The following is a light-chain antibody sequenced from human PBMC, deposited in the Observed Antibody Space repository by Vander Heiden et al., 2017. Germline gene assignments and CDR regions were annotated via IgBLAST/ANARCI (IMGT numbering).Light chain of an antibody. V-gene: IGKV3-15*01. CDR2: GAS. CDR1: QNDRSD. J-gene: IGKJ2*02. CDR3: QQYNNWPRT. Sequence: EILMTQSPATLTVSTDARATLCCRDSQNDRSDLAWYQQKPGQAPRLLIYGASTRDPGIPARFSGSGSGTEFTLTISSLQSEDFAVYYCQQYNNWPRTFGQGTKLEIK.